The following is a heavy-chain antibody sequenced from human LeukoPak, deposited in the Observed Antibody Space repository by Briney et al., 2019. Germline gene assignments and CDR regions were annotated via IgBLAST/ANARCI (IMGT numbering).Heavy chain of an antibody. CDR1: GGSFSGYY. CDR2: INHSGST. V-gene: IGHV4-34*01. D-gene: IGHD6-6*01. J-gene: IGHJ5*02. Sequence: SETLSLTCAVYGGSFSGYYWSWIRQPPGKGLEWIGEINHSGSTNYNPSLKSRVTISVDTSKNQFSLKLSSVTAADTAVYYCARARGGGIAARNWFDPWGQGALVTVSS. CDR3: ARARGGGIAARNWFDP.